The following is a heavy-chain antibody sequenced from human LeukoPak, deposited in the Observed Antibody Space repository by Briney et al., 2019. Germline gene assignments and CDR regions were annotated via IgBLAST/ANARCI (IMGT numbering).Heavy chain of an antibody. J-gene: IGHJ4*02. D-gene: IGHD3-22*01. CDR3: AKDVQMTRNDYYNYFDY. CDR1: GFTFDDYA. V-gene: IGHV3-9*01. Sequence: GGSLRLSCAASGFTFDDYAMHWVRQAPGKGLEWVSGISWNSGSIGYADSVKGRFTISRDNAKNSLYLQMNSLRPEDTALYYCAKDVQMTRNDYYNYFDYWGQGTLVTVSS. CDR2: ISWNSGSI.